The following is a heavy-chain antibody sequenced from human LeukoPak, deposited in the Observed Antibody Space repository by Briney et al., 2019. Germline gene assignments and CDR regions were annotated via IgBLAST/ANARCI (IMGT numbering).Heavy chain of an antibody. D-gene: IGHD5-24*01. CDR2: ISWDGGST. CDR3: AKDIDGYNYLSLDY. V-gene: IGHV3-43*01. Sequence: GGSLRLSCEASGFTFSSYAMSWVRQAPGKGLEWVSLISWDGGSTYYADSVKGRFTISRDNSKNSLYLQMNSLRTEDTALYYCAKDIDGYNYLSLDYWGQGTLVTVSS. J-gene: IGHJ4*02. CDR1: GFTFSSYA.